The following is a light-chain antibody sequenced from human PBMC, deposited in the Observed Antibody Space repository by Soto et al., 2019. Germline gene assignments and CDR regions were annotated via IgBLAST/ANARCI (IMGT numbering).Light chain of an antibody. CDR3: QQRSNWPPT. Sequence: EIVLTQSPATLSLSPGERATLSCRASQSVSKYLAWYQQKPGQAPRLLISDSSNRATGIPARFSGSGSGTDFTLIISSLEPEEFAVYYCQQRSNWPPTFGQGTKLEIK. CDR1: QSVSKY. CDR2: DSS. V-gene: IGKV3-11*01. J-gene: IGKJ2*01.